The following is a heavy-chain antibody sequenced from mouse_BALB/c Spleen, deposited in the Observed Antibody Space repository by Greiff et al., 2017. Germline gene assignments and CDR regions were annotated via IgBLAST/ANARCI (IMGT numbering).Heavy chain of an antibody. D-gene: IGHD1-2*01. CDR3: ARFTTATGDAMDY. Sequence: EVKLMESGGGLVKPGGSLKLSCAASGFAFSSYDMSWVRQTPEKRLEWVAYISSGGGSTYYPDTVKGRFTISRDNAKNTLYLQMSSLKSEDTAMYYCARFTTATGDAMDYWGQGTSVTVSS. CDR2: ISSGGGST. J-gene: IGHJ4*01. CDR1: GFAFSSYD. V-gene: IGHV5-12-1*01.